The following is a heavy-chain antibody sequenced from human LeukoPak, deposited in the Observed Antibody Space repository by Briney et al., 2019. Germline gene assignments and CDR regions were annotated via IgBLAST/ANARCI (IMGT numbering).Heavy chain of an antibody. CDR1: GGSISSSSYY. J-gene: IGHJ3*02. CDR3: PGFIVGDNRRDFDI. Sequence: SETLSLTCTVSGGSISSSSYYWGWIRQPPGKGLEWIGNIYYSGSTYYNPSLKSRVTISVDTSKNQFPLKLSSVTAADTAVFYCPGFIVGDNRRDFDIWGQGTMVTVSS. CDR2: IYYSGST. D-gene: IGHD1-26*01. V-gene: IGHV4-39*01.